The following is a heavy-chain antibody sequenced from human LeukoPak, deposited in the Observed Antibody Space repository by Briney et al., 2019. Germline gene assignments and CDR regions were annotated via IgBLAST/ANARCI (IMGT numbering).Heavy chain of an antibody. V-gene: IGHV4-31*03. CDR1: GGSISSGGYY. Sequence: SETLSLTCTVSGGSISSGGYYWSWICQHPGKGLEWIGYIYYSGSTYYNPSLKSRVTISVDTSKNQFSLKLSSVTAADTAVYYCARSRVAGKGVKYFDYWGQGTLVTVSS. J-gene: IGHJ4*02. CDR2: IYYSGST. CDR3: ARSRVAGKGVKYFDY. D-gene: IGHD6-19*01.